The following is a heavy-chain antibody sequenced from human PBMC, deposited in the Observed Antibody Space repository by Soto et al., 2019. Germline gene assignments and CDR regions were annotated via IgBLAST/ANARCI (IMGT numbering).Heavy chain of an antibody. Sequence: SETLSLTCAVSGGSISSGGYSWSWIRQPPGKGLEWIGYIYHSGSTYYNPSLKSRVAISVDRSKNQFSLKLSSVTAADTAVYYCARGSWFDPWGQGTLVTVS. J-gene: IGHJ5*02. CDR1: GGSISSGGYS. CDR3: ARGSWFDP. V-gene: IGHV4-30-2*01. CDR2: IYHSGST.